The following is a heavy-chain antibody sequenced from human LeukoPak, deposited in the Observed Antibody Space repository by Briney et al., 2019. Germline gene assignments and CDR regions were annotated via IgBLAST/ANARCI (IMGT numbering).Heavy chain of an antibody. CDR3: ARLSAVAGNPPH. J-gene: IGHJ4*02. V-gene: IGHV4-30-4*08. CDR1: GGSISSGDYY. CDR2: IYYSGST. Sequence: SQTLSLTCTVSGGSISSGDYYWSWIRQPPGKGLEWLGYIYYSGSTYYNPSLKGRVTISVDTSKNQFSLKLSSVTAADTAVYYCARLSAVAGNPPHWGQGTLVTVSS. D-gene: IGHD6-19*01.